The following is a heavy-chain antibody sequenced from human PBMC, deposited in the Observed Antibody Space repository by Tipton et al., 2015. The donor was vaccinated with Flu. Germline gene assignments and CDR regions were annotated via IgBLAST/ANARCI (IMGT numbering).Heavy chain of an antibody. CDR1: GVSIRTTSYH. Sequence: LRLSCTVSGVSIRTTSYHWGWIRQPPGKGLEWIASLSYSGSTFYKSSPKSRVTISVDTSKNQFSLKVSSVTAADTAVYYCASHPPPRISVLAPIDNWGQGTLVTVSS. D-gene: IGHD6-19*01. CDR3: ASHPPPRISVLAPIDN. J-gene: IGHJ4*02. V-gene: IGHV4-39*01. CDR2: LSYSGST.